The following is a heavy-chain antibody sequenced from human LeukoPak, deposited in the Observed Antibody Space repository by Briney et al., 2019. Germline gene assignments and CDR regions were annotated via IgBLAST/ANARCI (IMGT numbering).Heavy chain of an antibody. V-gene: IGHV3-74*01. Sequence: PGGSLRLSCEASGFTLNKYWMHWVRQAPGKGLVSVSRITGDGSDIAYEDSVKGRFTVSRDDAKTTLFLQMTSLRVEDTAIYYCARDAYTTTSNWLDPWGQGTLVTVSS. D-gene: IGHD4-17*01. J-gene: IGHJ5*02. CDR1: GFTLNKYW. CDR2: ITGDGSDI. CDR3: ARDAYTTTSNWLDP.